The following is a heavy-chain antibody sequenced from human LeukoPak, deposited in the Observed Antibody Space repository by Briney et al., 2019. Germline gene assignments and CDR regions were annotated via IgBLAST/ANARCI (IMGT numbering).Heavy chain of an antibody. J-gene: IGHJ1*01. V-gene: IGHV5-51*01. CDR2: IYPGDSDT. D-gene: IGHD6-19*01. Sequence: GESLKISCKGSGYSFTSYWIGWVCQMPGKGLEWMGIIYPGDSDTRYSPSFQGQVTISADKSISTAYLQWSSLKASDTAMYYCARVDPVAVAGPAYFQHWGQGTLVTVSS. CDR3: ARVDPVAVAGPAYFQH. CDR1: GYSFTSYW.